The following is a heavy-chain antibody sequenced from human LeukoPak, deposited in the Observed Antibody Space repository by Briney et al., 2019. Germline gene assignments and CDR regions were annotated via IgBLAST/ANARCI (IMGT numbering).Heavy chain of an antibody. CDR3: AGPDLGHDRSGYHFDY. Sequence: GESLKISCKGSGYSFTSYWIGWVRQMPGKGLEWMGIIYPGDSDTRYSPSFQGQVTISADKSISTAYLQWSSLKASDTAMYYCAGPDLGHDRSGYHFDYWGQGTLVIVSS. V-gene: IGHV5-51*01. CDR1: GYSFTSYW. J-gene: IGHJ4*02. CDR2: IYPGDSDT. D-gene: IGHD3-22*01.